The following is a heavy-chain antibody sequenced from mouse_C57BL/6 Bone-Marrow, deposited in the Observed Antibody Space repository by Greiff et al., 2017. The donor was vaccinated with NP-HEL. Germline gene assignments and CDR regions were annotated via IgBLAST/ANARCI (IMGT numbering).Heavy chain of an antibody. J-gene: IGHJ2*01. CDR2: ISYDGST. CDR1: GYSITSGYY. D-gene: IGHD1-1*01. V-gene: IGHV3-6*01. CDR3: ARDDYYGSSYDY. Sequence: EVQLQQSGPGLVKPSQSLSLTCSVTGYSITSGYYWNWIRQFPGNQLEWMGYISYDGSTNYNPSLKNRISITRDTSKNQFFLKLNSVTTEDTATYSCARDDYYGSSYDYWGQGTTLTVSS.